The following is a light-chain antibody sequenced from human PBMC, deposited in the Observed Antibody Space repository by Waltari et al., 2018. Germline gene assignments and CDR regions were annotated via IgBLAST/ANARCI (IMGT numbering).Light chain of an antibody. J-gene: IGKJ4*01. Sequence: QPPGTLSVSPGERATLSCRASQSISSNFLAWYQQRPGQTPRHLIYSVSKRAPGIPARFSGSGSGTDFTLTITRLEPEDGAVYYCQQYYTSPRTFGSGTKVEVK. CDR2: SVS. V-gene: IGKV3-20*01. CDR3: QQYYTSPRT. CDR1: QSISSNF.